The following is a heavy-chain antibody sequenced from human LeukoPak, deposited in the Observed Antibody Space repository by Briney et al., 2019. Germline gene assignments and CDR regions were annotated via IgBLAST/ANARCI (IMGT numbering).Heavy chain of an antibody. CDR1: GGSFSGYY. CDR3: ARECYDSSGYYPDY. Sequence: SETLSLTCAVYGGSFSGYYRSWIRQPPGKGLEWIGEINHSGSTNCNPSLKSRVTISVDTSKNQFSLKLSSVTAADTAVYYCARECYDSSGYYPDYWGQGTLVTVSS. J-gene: IGHJ4*02. V-gene: IGHV4-34*01. D-gene: IGHD3-22*01. CDR2: INHSGST.